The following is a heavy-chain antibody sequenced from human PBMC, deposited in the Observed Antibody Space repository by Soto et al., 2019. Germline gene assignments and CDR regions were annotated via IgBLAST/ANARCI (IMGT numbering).Heavy chain of an antibody. CDR1: SGSISSSNW. CDR2: IYHSGGT. CDR3: ARTYSSGWFFDY. V-gene: IGHV4-4*02. Sequence: QVQLQESGPGLVKPSGTLSLTCAVSSGSISSSNWWSWVRQPPGKGLEWIGEIYHSGGTNYNPSLKSRGTISVDKSKNQFSLKLSSVTAADTAVYYCARTYSSGWFFDYWGQGTLVTVSS. J-gene: IGHJ4*02. D-gene: IGHD6-19*01.